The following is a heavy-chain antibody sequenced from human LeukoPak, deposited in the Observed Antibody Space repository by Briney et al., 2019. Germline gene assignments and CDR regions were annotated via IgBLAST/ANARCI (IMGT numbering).Heavy chain of an antibody. D-gene: IGHD1/OR15-1a*01. CDR3: ARVVEQRGFDS. J-gene: IGHJ4*02. Sequence: GGSLRLSCAASGFTFSSYVMHWVRQAPGKGLEWVAVIWYSGSSKYYADSVRGRFTVPRDNFNNTLYLQMTSLRAEDTAVYYCARVVEQRGFDSWGPGTLVTVSS. CDR1: GFTFSSYV. V-gene: IGHV3-33*01. CDR2: IWYSGSSK.